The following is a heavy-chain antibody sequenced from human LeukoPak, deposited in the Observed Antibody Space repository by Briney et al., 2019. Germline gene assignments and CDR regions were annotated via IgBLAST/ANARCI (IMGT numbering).Heavy chain of an antibody. Sequence: GGSLRLSCAASGFTFSSYAMSWVRQAPGKGLEWVSAISGSGGSTYYADSVKGRFTISRDNSKNTLYLQMNSLRAEDTAVYYCAKDHIVVVPENGRTGFDPWGQGTLVTVSS. V-gene: IGHV3-23*01. CDR2: ISGSGGST. CDR1: GFTFSSYA. D-gene: IGHD2-2*01. J-gene: IGHJ5*02. CDR3: AKDHIVVVPENGRTGFDP.